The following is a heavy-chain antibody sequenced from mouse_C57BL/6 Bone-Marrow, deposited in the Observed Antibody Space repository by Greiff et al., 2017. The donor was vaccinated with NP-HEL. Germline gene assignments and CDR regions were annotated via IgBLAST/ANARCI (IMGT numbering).Heavy chain of an antibody. J-gene: IGHJ3*01. CDR1: GYSITSGYY. V-gene: IGHV3-6*01. Sequence: ESGPGLVKPSQSLSLTCSVTGYSITSGYYWNWIRQFPGNKLEWMGYISYDGSNNYNPSLKNRISITRDTSKNQFFLKLNSVTTEDTATYYCANNYGSSSAWFAYWGQGTLVTVSA. CDR2: ISYDGSN. CDR3: ANNYGSSSAWFAY. D-gene: IGHD1-1*01.